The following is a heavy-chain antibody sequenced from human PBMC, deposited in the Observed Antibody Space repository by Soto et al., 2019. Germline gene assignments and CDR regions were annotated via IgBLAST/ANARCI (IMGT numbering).Heavy chain of an antibody. CDR2: INHSGST. Sequence: QVQLQPWGAGLLKPSETLSLTCAVFGGSFSGYYWNWIRQPPGKGLEWIGEINHSGSTNYNPSLKSRVTISVDTFNYQFSLMLSSVTAADTAVYYCARGYVRIFDYWGQGTLVTVSS. V-gene: IGHV4-34*01. CDR1: GGSFSGYY. D-gene: IGHD3-10*02. CDR3: ARGYVRIFDY. J-gene: IGHJ4*02.